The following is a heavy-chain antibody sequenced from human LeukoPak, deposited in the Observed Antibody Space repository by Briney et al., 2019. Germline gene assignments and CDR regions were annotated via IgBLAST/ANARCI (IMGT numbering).Heavy chain of an antibody. CDR2: ISSSGSTI. V-gene: IGHV3-48*03. Sequence: GGSLRLSCAASGLTFSSYEMNWVRQAPGKGLEWVSYISSSGSTIYYADSVKGRFTISRDNAKNSLYLQMNSLRAEDTAVYYCARGFSGWALGYWGQGTLVTVSS. CDR3: ARGFSGWALGY. D-gene: IGHD6-19*01. J-gene: IGHJ4*02. CDR1: GLTFSSYE.